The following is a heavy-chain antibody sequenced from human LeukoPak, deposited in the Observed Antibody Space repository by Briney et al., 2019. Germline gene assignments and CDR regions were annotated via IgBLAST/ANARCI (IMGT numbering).Heavy chain of an antibody. CDR2: IYPGDSDT. J-gene: IGHJ4*02. Sequence: NHGESLKISCKGSGYSFTNYWIGWVRQMPGKGLEWMGIIYPGDSDTTYSPSFQGQVTISADKSISTAYLQWSSLKASDTAMYYCARQKDSSGWYGIGYWGQGTLVTVSS. D-gene: IGHD6-19*01. CDR1: GYSFTNYW. V-gene: IGHV5-51*01. CDR3: ARQKDSSGWYGIGY.